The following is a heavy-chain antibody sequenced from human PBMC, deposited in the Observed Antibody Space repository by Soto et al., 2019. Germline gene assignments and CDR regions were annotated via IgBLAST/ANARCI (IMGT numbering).Heavy chain of an antibody. CDR2: IYYSGST. CDR3: ARDTGDAFDI. CDR1: GGSISSGGYY. D-gene: IGHD4-17*01. J-gene: IGHJ3*02. Sequence: SETLSLTCTVSGGSISSGGYYWSWIRQHPGKGLEWIGYIYYSGSTYYNPSLKSRVTISVDTSKNQFSLKLSSVTAADTAVYYCARDTGDAFDIWGQGTMVTVSS. V-gene: IGHV4-31*03.